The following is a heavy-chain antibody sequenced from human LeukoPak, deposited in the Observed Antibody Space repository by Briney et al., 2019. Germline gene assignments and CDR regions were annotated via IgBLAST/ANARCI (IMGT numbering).Heavy chain of an antibody. Sequence: GGSLRLSCAASGLTFSNYWISWFRQAPGKGLEWVANIKQDGSEKYYGDSVKGRFTISRDNAKNSLSLQMNRLRAEEMAVYYCARGQHYYDKTGHDYWGQGTLVTVSS. J-gene: IGHJ4*02. CDR1: GLTFSNYW. CDR3: ARGQHYYDKTGHDY. D-gene: IGHD3-22*01. V-gene: IGHV3-7*01. CDR2: IKQDGSEK.